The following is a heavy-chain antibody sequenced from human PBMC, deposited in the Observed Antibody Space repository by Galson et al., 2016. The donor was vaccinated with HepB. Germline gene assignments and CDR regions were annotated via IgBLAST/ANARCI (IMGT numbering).Heavy chain of an antibody. CDR1: GGSVSSYF. D-gene: IGHD2-15*01. J-gene: IGHJ3*02. Sequence: SETLSLTCTVSGGSVSSYFWSWIRQPPGKGLEWIGYLHYSASTKYNPSLKSRVTISVDTSKNQFSLKVISLTAADTAVYYCARDFCTSSSCYDAYVIWGQGTMVTVSS. CDR3: ARDFCTSSSCYDAYVI. V-gene: IGHV4-59*02. CDR2: LHYSAST.